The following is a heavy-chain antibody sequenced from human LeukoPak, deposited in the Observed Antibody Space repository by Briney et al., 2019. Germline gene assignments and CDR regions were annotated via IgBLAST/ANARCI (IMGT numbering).Heavy chain of an antibody. CDR3: ASSLNAYCSSTSCPPLTYYYYYMDV. Sequence: ASVKVSCKASGGTFSSYAISWVRQAPGQGLEWMGRIIPILGIANYAQKFQGRVTITTDESTSTAYMELSSLRSEDTAVYYCASSLNAYCSSTSCPPLTYYYYYMDVWGKGTTVTVSS. V-gene: IGHV1-69*04. D-gene: IGHD2-2*01. CDR2: IIPILGIA. J-gene: IGHJ6*03. CDR1: GGTFSSYA.